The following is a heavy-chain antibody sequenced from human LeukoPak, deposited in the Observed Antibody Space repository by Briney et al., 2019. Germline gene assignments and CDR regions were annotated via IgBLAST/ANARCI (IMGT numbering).Heavy chain of an antibody. J-gene: IGHJ6*03. Sequence: SETLSLTCTVSGGSISSYYWSWIRQPPGKGLEWIGYIYYSGSTNYNPSLKSRVTIPVDTSKNQFSLKLSSVTAADSAVYYCARAYYDFWSGSYYYYMDVWGKGTTVTVSS. D-gene: IGHD3-3*01. CDR2: IYYSGST. V-gene: IGHV4-59*01. CDR1: GGSISSYY. CDR3: ARAYYDFWSGSYYYYMDV.